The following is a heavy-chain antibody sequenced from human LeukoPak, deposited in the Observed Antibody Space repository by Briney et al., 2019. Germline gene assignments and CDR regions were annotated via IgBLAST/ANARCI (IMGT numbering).Heavy chain of an antibody. Sequence: GASVKVSCKASGYTFPSYDINWVRQATGQGLEWMGWMNPNSGNTGYAQKFQGRVTMTRNTSISTAYMELSSLRSEDTAVYYCARGGHYYDSSGYEAAFDIWGQGTMVTVSS. V-gene: IGHV1-8*02. CDR2: MNPNSGNT. D-gene: IGHD3-22*01. CDR3: ARGGHYYDSSGYEAAFDI. J-gene: IGHJ3*02. CDR1: GYTFPSYD.